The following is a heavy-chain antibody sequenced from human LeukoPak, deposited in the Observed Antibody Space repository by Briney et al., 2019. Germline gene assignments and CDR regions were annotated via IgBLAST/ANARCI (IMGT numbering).Heavy chain of an antibody. V-gene: IGHV1-2*02. CDR2: INPNSGGT. D-gene: IGHD1-26*01. J-gene: IGHJ4*02. CDR3: ARSVGATSRGPIYYFDY. Sequence: RASVKVSCKASGYTFTGHYMHWVRQAPGQGLEWMGWINPNSGGTNYAQKFQGRVTMTRDTSISTAYMELSRLRSDDTAVYYCARSVGATSRGPIYYFDYWGQGTLVTVSS. CDR1: GYTFTGHY.